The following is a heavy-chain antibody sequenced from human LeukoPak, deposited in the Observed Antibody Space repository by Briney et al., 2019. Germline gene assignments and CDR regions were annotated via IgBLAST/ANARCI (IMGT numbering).Heavy chain of an antibody. CDR3: AKDYYDSSGLDV. Sequence: GGSLRLSCAASGFTFSSYAMSWVRQAPGEGLEWVSAISGSAGSTYYADSVKGRFTISRDNSKNTLYLQMNSLRAEDTAVYYCAKDYYDSSGLDVWGQGTTVTVSS. J-gene: IGHJ6*02. D-gene: IGHD3-22*01. V-gene: IGHV3-23*01. CDR2: ISGSAGST. CDR1: GFTFSSYA.